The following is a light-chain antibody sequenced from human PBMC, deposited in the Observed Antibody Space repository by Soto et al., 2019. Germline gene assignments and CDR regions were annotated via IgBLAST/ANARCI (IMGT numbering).Light chain of an antibody. V-gene: IGLV9-49*01. CDR1: SGYSNYK. CDR3: GADHGSGNNFVYLV. Sequence: QAVVTQPPSASASLGASVTLTCTLSSGYSNYKVDWYQQRPGKGPRFVMRVGTGGIVGSKGDGIPDRFSVLGSGLNRYLTIKNIQEEDESDYHCGADHGSGNNFVYLVFGGGTKLTVL. CDR2: VGTGGIVG. J-gene: IGLJ2*01.